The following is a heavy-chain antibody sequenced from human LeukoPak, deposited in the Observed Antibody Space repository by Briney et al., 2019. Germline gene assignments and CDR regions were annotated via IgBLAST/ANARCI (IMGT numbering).Heavy chain of an antibody. D-gene: IGHD1-20*01. Sequence: GGSLRLSCAASGFTFSDYYMSWIRQAPGKGLEWVSYISSSGSTIYYADSVKGRFTISRDNAKNSLYLQMNSLRAEDTAVYYCARYNWNGDDAFDIWGQGKMVTVSS. CDR2: ISSSGSTI. V-gene: IGHV3-11*01. J-gene: IGHJ3*02. CDR3: ARYNWNGDDAFDI. CDR1: GFTFSDYY.